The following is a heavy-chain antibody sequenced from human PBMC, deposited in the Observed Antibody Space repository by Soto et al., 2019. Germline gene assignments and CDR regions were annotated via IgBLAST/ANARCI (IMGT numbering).Heavy chain of an antibody. CDR2: ISGSGVST. Sequence: PGGSLRLSCVASGFTFSNYAMSWVRQAPGKGLEWVSAISGSGVSTYYADSVKGRFTISRDNSKNTLYLQMNSLRAEDTAVYYCAKVPWEIVLMVYEHWGQGTLVTVSS. CDR1: GFTFSNYA. CDR3: AKVPWEIVLMVYEH. V-gene: IGHV3-23*01. D-gene: IGHD2-8*01. J-gene: IGHJ4*02.